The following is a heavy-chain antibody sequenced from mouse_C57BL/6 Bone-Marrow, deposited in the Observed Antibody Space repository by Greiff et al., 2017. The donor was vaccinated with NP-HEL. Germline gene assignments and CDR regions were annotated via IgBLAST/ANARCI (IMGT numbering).Heavy chain of an antibody. CDR2: IFPGSGSP. CDR3: AQTAPYYFDC. Sequence: VQLQESGPELVKPGASVKISCKASGYTFTDYYINWVKQRPGQGLEWIGWIFPGSGSPSSNEQFKGKAPLTVDKSSSTAYMLLSSLTSEDSAVYFCAQTAPYYFDCWGQGTTLTVSS. CDR1: GYTFTDYY. D-gene: IGHD3-2*01. J-gene: IGHJ2*01. V-gene: IGHV1-75*01.